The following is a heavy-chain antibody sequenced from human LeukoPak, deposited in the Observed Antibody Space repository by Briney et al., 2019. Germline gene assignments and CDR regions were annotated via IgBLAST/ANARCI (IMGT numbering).Heavy chain of an antibody. CDR1: GYSFTSYW. D-gene: IGHD3-22*01. Sequence: GESLKISCKGSGYSFTSYWIGWVRQMPWKGLELMGIIYPGDSDTRYSPSFQGHVTTSADKSITTAYLQWSSLKASDTAMYYCASPDYYDSSGYSPGAGYWGQGTLVTVSS. CDR2: IYPGDSDT. V-gene: IGHV5-51*01. J-gene: IGHJ4*02. CDR3: ASPDYYDSSGYSPGAGY.